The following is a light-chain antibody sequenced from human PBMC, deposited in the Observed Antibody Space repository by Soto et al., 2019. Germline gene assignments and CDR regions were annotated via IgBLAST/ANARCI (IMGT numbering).Light chain of an antibody. J-gene: IGLJ1*01. V-gene: IGLV2-14*01. CDR3: SSFTGSSTLV. CDR1: SNDIGNYNY. CDR2: EVS. Sequence: QSVLTQPASVSGSPGQSITISCTGTSNDIGNYNYVSWYQHHPDKVPKVMIYEVSNRPLGVSDRFSGSKSGNTASLTISGLQSEDEADYYCSSFTGSSTLVFGSGTKVTVL.